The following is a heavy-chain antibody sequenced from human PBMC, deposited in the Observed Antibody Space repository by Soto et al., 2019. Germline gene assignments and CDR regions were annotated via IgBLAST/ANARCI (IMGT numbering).Heavy chain of an antibody. CDR1: GYTFTGYY. J-gene: IGHJ4*02. V-gene: IGHV1-2*04. D-gene: IGHD6-6*01. CDR2: INPNSGGT. CDR3: ARDSSGGSSSGFDY. Sequence: ASVKVSCKASGYTFTGYYMHWVRQAPGQGLEWMGWINPNSGGTNYAQKFQGWVTMTRDTSISTAYMELSRLRSDDTAVYYCARDSSGGSSSGFDYWGQGTLVTVSS.